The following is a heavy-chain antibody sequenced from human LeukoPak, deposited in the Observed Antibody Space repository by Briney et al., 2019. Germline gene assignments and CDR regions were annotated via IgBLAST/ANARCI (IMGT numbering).Heavy chain of an antibody. J-gene: IGHJ4*02. V-gene: IGHV3-7*01. CDR2: IKPDGSEE. D-gene: IGHD6-6*01. Sequence: GGSLRLSCAASGFTISSCWMTWVRQAPGKGLEWVANIKPDGSEEYYVDSVKGRFTISRDNAKNSLYLQLNSLRAEDTAVYYCASQPSVADLDYWGQGTLVTVSS. CDR1: GFTISSCW. CDR3: ASQPSVADLDY.